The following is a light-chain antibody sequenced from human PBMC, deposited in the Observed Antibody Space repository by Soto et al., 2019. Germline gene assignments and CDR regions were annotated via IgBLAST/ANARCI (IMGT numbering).Light chain of an antibody. CDR1: ESVTSS. V-gene: IGKV3-15*01. CDR2: AAS. J-gene: IGKJ1*01. Sequence: EIVMTQSPATLSVSPGDRATLSCRASESVTSSLAWYQQKPGQPPRLLIYAASTRATGIPPRFSGSGSGTDFTLTISSLQSEDFAVFFCQQYSDWPPWTFGQGTKVDI. CDR3: QQYSDWPPWT.